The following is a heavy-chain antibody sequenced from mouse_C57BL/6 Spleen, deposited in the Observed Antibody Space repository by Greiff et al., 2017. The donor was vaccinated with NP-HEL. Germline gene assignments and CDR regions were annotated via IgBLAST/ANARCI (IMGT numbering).Heavy chain of an antibody. CDR1: GYAFTNYL. Sequence: QVQLKQSGAELVRPGTSVKVSCTASGYAFTNYLIEWVKQRPGQGLEWIGVINPGSGGTNYNEKFKGKATLTADKSSSTAYMQLSSLTSEDSAVYFCARYGYYSNFGDYWGQGTTLTVSS. V-gene: IGHV1-54*01. J-gene: IGHJ2*01. CDR3: ARYGYYSNFGDY. CDR2: INPGSGGT. D-gene: IGHD2-5*01.